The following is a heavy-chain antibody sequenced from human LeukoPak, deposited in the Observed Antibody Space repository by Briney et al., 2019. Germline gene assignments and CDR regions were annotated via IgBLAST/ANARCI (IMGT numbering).Heavy chain of an antibody. CDR1: GDTFTSYY. CDR3: ARDGDGVITISAPFDY. Sequence: ASVKVSCKASGDTFTSYYMHWVRQAPGQGLEWMGIMNPSGGSTSYAQKFQGRVTMTRDTSTSTVYMELSSLRSEDTAVYYCARDGDGVITISAPFDYWGQGTLVTVSS. CDR2: MNPSGGST. V-gene: IGHV1-46*01. J-gene: IGHJ4*02. D-gene: IGHD3-3*01.